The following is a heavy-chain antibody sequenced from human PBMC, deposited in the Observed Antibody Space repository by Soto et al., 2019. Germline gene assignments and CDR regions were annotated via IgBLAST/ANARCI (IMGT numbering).Heavy chain of an antibody. J-gene: IGHJ3*01. V-gene: IGHV4-31*02. CDR1: GVSSSSRGCY. CDR2: IYYNGNT. Sequence: TQSLSPTLSGVSSSSRGCYWTRVRQHPGKGLEWIWYIYYNGNTYFSPSLKSRLTISIDTSKNQFSLKLSSVTAADTALYYCASARRRSVSVLDFLGQRTMVTVFS. D-gene: IGHD3-10*01. CDR3: ASARRRSVSVLDF.